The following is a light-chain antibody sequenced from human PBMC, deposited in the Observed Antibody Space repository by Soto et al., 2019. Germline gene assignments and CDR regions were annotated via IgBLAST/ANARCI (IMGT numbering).Light chain of an antibody. Sequence: QSALTQPAFVSGSPGQSITISCTGTRSDVGGYNYVSWYQHPPGKAPKLMIFEGSKWPSGVSNRFSGSKSGNTASLTISGLQAEDEADYYCCSYAGNSSFVFGTGTKVTVL. V-gene: IGLV2-23*01. CDR3: CSYAGNSSFV. CDR1: RSDVGGYNY. CDR2: EGS. J-gene: IGLJ1*01.